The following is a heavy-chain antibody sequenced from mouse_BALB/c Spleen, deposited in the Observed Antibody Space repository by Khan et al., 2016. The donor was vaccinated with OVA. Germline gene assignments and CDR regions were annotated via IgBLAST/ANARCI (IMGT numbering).Heavy chain of an antibody. CDR1: AYTFTDYV. V-gene: IGHV1-77*01. Sequence: QVQLQQPGPELVKPGASVKMSCKASAYTFTDYVISWVNQRTGQGLEWIGEIYPGSGRTYYNESFKDKATLTADKSSNTAYMQLSSLTSEDSAVYFCARSYDGAWFAYWGQGTLVTVSA. CDR3: ARSYDGAWFAY. CDR2: IYPGSGRT. D-gene: IGHD1-1*01. J-gene: IGHJ3*01.